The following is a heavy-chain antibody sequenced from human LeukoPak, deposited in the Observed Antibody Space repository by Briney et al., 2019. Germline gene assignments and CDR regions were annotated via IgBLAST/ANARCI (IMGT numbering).Heavy chain of an antibody. V-gene: IGHV3-48*01. J-gene: IGHJ4*02. CDR3: ARESITIFGVVID. D-gene: IGHD3-3*01. Sequence: GGSLRLSCAASGFTFSSYSMNWVRQAPGKGLEWVSYISSSGTTKNYADSVKGRFTISRDIAKKSLNLQMNSLRAEDTAVYYCARESITIFGVVIDWGQGTLVTVSS. CDR1: GFTFSSYS. CDR2: ISSSGTTK.